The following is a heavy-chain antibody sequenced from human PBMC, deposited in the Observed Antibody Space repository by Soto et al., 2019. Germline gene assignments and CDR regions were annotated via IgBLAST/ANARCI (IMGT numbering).Heavy chain of an antibody. D-gene: IGHD6-19*01. CDR3: AAPRLIAVAGTAFHFDY. CDR2: IIPIFGTA. V-gene: IGHV1-69*13. CDR1: GGTFSSYA. J-gene: IGHJ4*02. Sequence: SVKVSCKASGGTFSSYAISWVRQAPGQGLEWMGGIIPIFGTANYAQKFQGRVTITADESTSTAYMELSSLRSEDTAVYYCAAPRLIAVAGTAFHFDYWGQGTLVTVSS.